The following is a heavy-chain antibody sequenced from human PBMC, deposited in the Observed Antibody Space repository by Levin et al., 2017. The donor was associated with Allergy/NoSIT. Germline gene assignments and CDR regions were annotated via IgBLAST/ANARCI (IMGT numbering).Heavy chain of an antibody. CDR1: GGSISSSSYY. D-gene: IGHD6-13*01. V-gene: IGHV4-39*01. Sequence: GSLRLSCTVSGGSISSSSYYWGWIRQPPGKGLEWIGSIYYSGSTYYNPSLKSRVTISVDTSKNQFSLKLSSVTAADTAVYYCASGVDSSWYGDWGQGTLVTVSS. J-gene: IGHJ4*02. CDR2: IYYSGST. CDR3: ASGVDSSWYGD.